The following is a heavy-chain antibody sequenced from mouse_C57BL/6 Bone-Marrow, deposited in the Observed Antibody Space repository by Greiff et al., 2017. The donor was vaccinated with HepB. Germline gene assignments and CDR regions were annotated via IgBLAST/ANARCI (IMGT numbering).Heavy chain of an antibody. CDR3: ARSWVYFDY. Sequence: VQLKESGPELVKPGASVKMSCKASGYTFTDYNMHWVKQSHGKSLEWIGYINPNNGGTSYNQKFKGKATLTVNKSSSTAYMELRSLTSEDSAVYYCARSWVYFDYGGQGTTLTGSS. CDR1: GYTFTDYN. V-gene: IGHV1-22*01. J-gene: IGHJ2*01. CDR2: INPNNGGT.